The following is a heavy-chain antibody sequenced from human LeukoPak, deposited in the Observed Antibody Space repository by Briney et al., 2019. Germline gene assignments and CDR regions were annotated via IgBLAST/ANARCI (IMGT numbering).Heavy chain of an antibody. V-gene: IGHV4-59*01. J-gene: IGHJ3*02. Sequence: SETLSLTCTVSGGSIRSYYWSWIRQPPGKGLEWIGYIYYSGSTNYNPSLKSRVTISVDTSKNQFSLKLSSVTAADTAVYYCARGRSSSWYSGAAFDIWGQGTMVTVSS. D-gene: IGHD6-13*01. CDR1: GGSIRSYY. CDR2: IYYSGST. CDR3: ARGRSSSWYSGAAFDI.